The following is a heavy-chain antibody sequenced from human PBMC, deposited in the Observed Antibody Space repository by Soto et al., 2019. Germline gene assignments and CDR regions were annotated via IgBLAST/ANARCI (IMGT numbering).Heavy chain of an antibody. D-gene: IGHD6-6*01. J-gene: IGHJ6*02. CDR3: AKSADIAARLASYYYYYGMDV. V-gene: IGHV3-23*01. Sequence: GGSLRLSCAASGFTFSSYAMSWVRQAPGKGLEWVSAISGSGGSTYYADSVKGRFTISRDNSKNTLYLQMNSLRAEDTAVYYCAKSADIAARLASYYYYYGMDVWGQGTTVTVSS. CDR1: GFTFSSYA. CDR2: ISGSGGST.